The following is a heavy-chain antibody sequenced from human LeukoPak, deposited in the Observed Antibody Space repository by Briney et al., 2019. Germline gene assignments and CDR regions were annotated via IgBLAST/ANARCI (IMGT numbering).Heavy chain of an antibody. CDR3: ARVIVVIPGAKVWFDP. CDR2: MNPNSGNT. J-gene: IGHJ5*02. D-gene: IGHD2-2*01. V-gene: IGHV1-8*03. Sequence: ASVKVSCKASGYTFTSYDINWVRQATGQGLEWMGWMNPNSGNTGYAQKFQGRVTITRDTSISAAYMELSSLRSEDTAVYYCARVIVVIPGAKVWFDPWGQGTLVTVSS. CDR1: GYTFTSYD.